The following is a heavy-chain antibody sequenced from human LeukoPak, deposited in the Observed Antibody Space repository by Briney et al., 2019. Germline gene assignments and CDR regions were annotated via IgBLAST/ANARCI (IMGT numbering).Heavy chain of an antibody. CDR1: GYTFTSYG. V-gene: IGHV1-18*01. Sequence: ASVKVSCKASGYTFTSYGITWVRQAPGQGLEWMGWTSANNGDTVYAQKLQDRVTMTIDTSTTTVYMELRSLRSDDTAVYYCAREYSSLTNAFDIWGQGTMVTVSS. D-gene: IGHD6-6*01. J-gene: IGHJ3*02. CDR2: TSANNGDT. CDR3: AREYSSLTNAFDI.